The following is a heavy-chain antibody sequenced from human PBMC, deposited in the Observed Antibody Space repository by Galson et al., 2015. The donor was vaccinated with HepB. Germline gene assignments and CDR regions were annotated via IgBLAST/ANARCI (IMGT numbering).Heavy chain of an antibody. J-gene: IGHJ6*02. CDR1: GFTFSSYW. Sequence: SLRPSCAASGFTFSSYWMSWVRQAPGKGLEWVANIRHDGNERYYLDSVKGRFTISRDNAKNSLYLQMNSLRAEDTAVYYCARRQWLGDEVMDVWGQGTTVTVSS. D-gene: IGHD3-10*01. CDR2: IRHDGNER. CDR3: ARRQWLGDEVMDV. V-gene: IGHV3-7*03.